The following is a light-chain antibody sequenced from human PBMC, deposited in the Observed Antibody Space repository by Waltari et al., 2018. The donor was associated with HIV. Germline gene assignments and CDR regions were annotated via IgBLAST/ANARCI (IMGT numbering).Light chain of an antibody. Sequence: QSPLTQPPSASGSPGQSVTISCTGTSSNVGGSNYFPWYQQHPGKAPKLMIYEVSKRPSGVPDRFSGSKSGNTASLTVSGLQAEDEADYYCSSYAGSNNYVFGTGTKVTVL. J-gene: IGLJ1*01. V-gene: IGLV2-8*01. CDR3: SSYAGSNNYV. CDR2: EVS. CDR1: SSNVGGSNY.